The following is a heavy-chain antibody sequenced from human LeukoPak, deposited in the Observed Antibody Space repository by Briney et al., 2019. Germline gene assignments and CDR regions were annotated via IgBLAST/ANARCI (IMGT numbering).Heavy chain of an antibody. CDR1: GYTFTSYG. Sequence: ASVKVSCKASGYTFTSYGISWVRQAPGQGLEWMGWISAYNGNTNYAQKLQGRVTMTTDTSTSTAYMELRSLRSDDTAVYYCAAAISIPHYYGMDVWGQGTTVTVSS. J-gene: IGHJ6*02. V-gene: IGHV1-18*01. CDR3: AAAISIPHYYGMDV. D-gene: IGHD2/OR15-2a*01. CDR2: ISAYNGNT.